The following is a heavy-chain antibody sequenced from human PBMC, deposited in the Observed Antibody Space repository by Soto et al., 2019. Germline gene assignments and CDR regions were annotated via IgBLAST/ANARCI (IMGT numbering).Heavy chain of an antibody. V-gene: IGHV2-70*20. Sequence: SGPTLVNPTQTLTLTCTFSGFSLSTGGMCVSWVRQPPGKALEWLALIDWDDDKYYSTSLKTRLTISKDTSENQVVLTMTNMDPMDTATYYCARIKDCSREDAVDWFDPWGQGTLVTVSS. D-gene: IGHD2-2*01. CDR2: IDWDDDK. CDR1: GFSLSTGGMC. CDR3: ARIKDCSREDAVDWFDP. J-gene: IGHJ5*02.